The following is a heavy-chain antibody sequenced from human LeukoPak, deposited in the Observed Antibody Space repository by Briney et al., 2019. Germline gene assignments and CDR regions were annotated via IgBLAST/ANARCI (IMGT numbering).Heavy chain of an antibody. J-gene: IGHJ6*03. Sequence: QPGGSLRLSCAASGFTFSSYSMNWVRQAPGMGLEWVSYISSSSSTIYYADSVKGRFTISRDNAKNSLYLQMNSLRAEDTAVYYCARVSATPYYYYYYYMDVWGKGTTVTVSS. CDR3: ARVSATPYYYYYYYMDV. V-gene: IGHV3-48*01. CDR2: ISSSSSTI. D-gene: IGHD1-26*01. CDR1: GFTFSSYS.